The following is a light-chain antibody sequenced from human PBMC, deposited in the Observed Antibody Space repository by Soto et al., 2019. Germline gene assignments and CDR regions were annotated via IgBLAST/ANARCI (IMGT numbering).Light chain of an antibody. Sequence: EIVMTQSPATLSVSPGGRATLSCRASQSVSSNLAWYQQKPGQAPRLLIYGASTRATGIPARFSGSGSGTDFTLTISRLDPEDFAVYYCQHYDRAPMWTFGQGTKVDI. CDR2: GAS. J-gene: IGKJ1*01. V-gene: IGKV3-15*01. CDR1: QSVSSN. CDR3: QHYDRAPMWT.